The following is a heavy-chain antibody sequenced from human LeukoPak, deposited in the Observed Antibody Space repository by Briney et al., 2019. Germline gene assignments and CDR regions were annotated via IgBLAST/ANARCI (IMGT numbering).Heavy chain of an antibody. CDR2: INWNGGST. CDR1: GFTFDDYG. CDR3: AREGELGGYCSSTSCYTFDY. J-gene: IGHJ4*02. V-gene: IGHV3-20*04. Sequence: GGSLRLSCAASGFTFDDYGMSWVPQAPGKGLEWVSGINWNGGSTGYADSVKGRFTISRDNAKNSLYLQMNSLRAEDTALYYCAREGELGGYCSSTSCYTFDYWGQGTLVTVSS. D-gene: IGHD2-2*02.